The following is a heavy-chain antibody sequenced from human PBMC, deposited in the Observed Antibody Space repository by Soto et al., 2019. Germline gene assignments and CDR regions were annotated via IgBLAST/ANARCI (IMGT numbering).Heavy chain of an antibody. D-gene: IGHD2-15*01. CDR1: GFTFSSYG. J-gene: IGHJ3*02. CDR3: AKEGADCSGGSCYHVQGAFDI. V-gene: IGHV3-30*18. Sequence: GGSLRLSCAASGFTFSSYGMHWVRQAPGKGLEWVAVISYDGSNKYYADSVKGRFTISRDNSKNTLYLQMNSLRAEDTAVYYCAKEGADCSGGSCYHVQGAFDIWGQGTMVTVSS. CDR2: ISYDGSNK.